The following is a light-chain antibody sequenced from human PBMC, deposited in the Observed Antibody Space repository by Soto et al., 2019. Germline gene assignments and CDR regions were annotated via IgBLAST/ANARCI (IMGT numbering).Light chain of an antibody. J-gene: IGKJ5*01. V-gene: IGKV3-11*01. CDR3: QQRSNWPIT. Sequence: IVLTQSPATLSSSPGERATLSCRASQTVSNKLAWYQQKPCQAPRLLIYDASNRATGIPPRFGGSGSGTDFTLTISSLEPEDFAVYYCQQRSNWPITFGQGTRLAIK. CDR1: QTVSNK. CDR2: DAS.